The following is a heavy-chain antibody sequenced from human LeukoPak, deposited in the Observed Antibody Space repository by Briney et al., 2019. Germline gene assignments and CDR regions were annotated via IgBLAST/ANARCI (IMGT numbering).Heavy chain of an antibody. Sequence: ASVKVSCKASGGTFSSYAISWVRQAPGQGLEWMGRIIPIFGTANYAQKFQGRVTITTDESTSTAYMELSSLRPEDTAVYYCAREPTTMIVVVEYFQHWGQGTLVTVSS. CDR1: GGTFSSYA. V-gene: IGHV1-69*05. CDR3: AREPTTMIVVVEYFQH. D-gene: IGHD3-22*01. CDR2: IIPIFGTA. J-gene: IGHJ1*01.